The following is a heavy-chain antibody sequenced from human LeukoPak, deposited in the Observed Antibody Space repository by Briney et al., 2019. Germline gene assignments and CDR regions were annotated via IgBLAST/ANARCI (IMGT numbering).Heavy chain of an antibody. CDR3: AKDKYSGYQPTPFDY. V-gene: IGHV3-23*01. J-gene: IGHJ4*02. CDR2: ISGSAGRT. D-gene: IGHD5-12*01. CDR1: GLTFSSYA. Sequence: GGSLRLSCAASGLTFSSYAMSWVRQAPGKGLEWVAGISGSAGRTYYADSVKGRFTISRDNSKNTLYLQMNSLRAEDTAFYHRAKDKYSGYQPTPFDYWGQGTLVTVSS.